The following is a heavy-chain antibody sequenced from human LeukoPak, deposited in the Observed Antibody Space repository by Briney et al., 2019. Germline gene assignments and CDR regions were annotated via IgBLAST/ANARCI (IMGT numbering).Heavy chain of an antibody. Sequence: GGSLRLSCAASGFTFSGYAMSWVRQAPGKGLEWVSAIGGSGGSTYYADSVKGRFTISRDNSKNTLYLQMNSLRAEDTAVYYCAKGLASCGGGCYSLDYWGQGTLVTVSS. D-gene: IGHD2-21*02. V-gene: IGHV3-23*01. J-gene: IGHJ4*02. CDR2: IGGSGGST. CDR3: AKGLASCGGGCYSLDY. CDR1: GFTFSGYA.